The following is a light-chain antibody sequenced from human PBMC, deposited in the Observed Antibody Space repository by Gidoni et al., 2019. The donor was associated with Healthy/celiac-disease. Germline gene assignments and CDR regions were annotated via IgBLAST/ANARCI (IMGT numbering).Light chain of an antibody. J-gene: IGKJ2*01. V-gene: IGKV3-11*01. CDR1: QSVSSY. Sequence: EIVLTQSPATLSLSPGERATLSCRASQSVSSYLAWSQQKTGQAPRLLIYDASNRATGIPARFSGSGSGTDFTLTISSLEPEDFAVYYCQQRSNWPPMYTFGQGTKLEIK. CDR2: DAS. CDR3: QQRSNWPPMYT.